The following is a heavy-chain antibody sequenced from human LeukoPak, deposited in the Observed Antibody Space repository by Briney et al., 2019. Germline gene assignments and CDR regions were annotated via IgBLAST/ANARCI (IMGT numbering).Heavy chain of an antibody. J-gene: IGHJ4*02. V-gene: IGHV4-59*02. CDR2: LSYTGKT. D-gene: IGHD2/OR15-2a*01. CDR1: GASVSSSH. CDR3: SEGYFEPFDH. Sequence: SETLSLTCVVSGASVSSSHWNWIRQLPGKGLEWIGCLSYTGKTDYNPSLTGRVTISLDTSKNQVSLKLRSVTAADTAVYYCSEGYFEPFDHWGREPWSPSPQ.